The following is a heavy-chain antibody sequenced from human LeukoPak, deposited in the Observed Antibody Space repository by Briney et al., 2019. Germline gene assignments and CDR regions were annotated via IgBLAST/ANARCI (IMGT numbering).Heavy chain of an antibody. J-gene: IGHJ4*02. V-gene: IGHV3-48*04. Sequence: GGSLRLSCATSGFTFSSYSMNWVRQAPGKGLEWVSYISSSSSTIYYADSVKGRFTISRDNAKNSLYLQMNSLRAEDTAVYYCAREGQNLPHAYWAQETLVTASS. CDR1: GFTFSSYS. CDR3: AREGQNLPHAY. CDR2: ISSSSSTI.